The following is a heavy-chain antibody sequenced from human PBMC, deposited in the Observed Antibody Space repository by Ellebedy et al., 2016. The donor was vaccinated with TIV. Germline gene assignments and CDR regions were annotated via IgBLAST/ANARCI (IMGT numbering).Heavy chain of an antibody. V-gene: IGHV3-11*01. J-gene: IGHJ4*02. CDR3: ARGSSLLWFGELLPLDY. CDR1: GFTFSDYY. Sequence: PGGSLRLSCAASGFTFSDYYMSWIRQAPGKGLEWVSYISSSGTAIYYADSVKGRFTISRDNAKNSLYLQMNSLRAEDTAVYYCARGSSLLWFGELLPLDYWGQGTLVTVSS. CDR2: ISSSGTAI. D-gene: IGHD3-10*01.